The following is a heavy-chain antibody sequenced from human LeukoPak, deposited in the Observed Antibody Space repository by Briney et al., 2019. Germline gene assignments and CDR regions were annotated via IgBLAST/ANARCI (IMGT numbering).Heavy chain of an antibody. D-gene: IGHD1-7*01. CDR3: ARAHNWKYGTFDY. CDR2: ISSSSSYI. J-gene: IGHJ4*02. Sequence: GGSLRLSCAASGFTFSSYSMNWVRQAPGKGLEWVSSISSSSSYIYYADSVKGRFTISRDNAKNSLCLQMNSLRADDTAVYYCARAHNWKYGTFDYWGQGTLVPVSS. V-gene: IGHV3-21*01. CDR1: GFTFSSYS.